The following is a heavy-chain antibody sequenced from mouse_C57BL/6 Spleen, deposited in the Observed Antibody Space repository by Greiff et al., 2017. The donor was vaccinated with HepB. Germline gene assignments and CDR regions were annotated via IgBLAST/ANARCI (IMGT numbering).Heavy chain of an antibody. CDR3: ARWYYDYDEGYWYFDV. D-gene: IGHD2-4*01. V-gene: IGHV1-82*01. CDR2: IYPGDGDT. CDR1: GYAFSSSW. Sequence: QVQLKESGPELVKPGASVKISCKASGYAFSSSWMNWVKQRPGKGLEWIGRIYPGDGDTNYNGKFKGKATLTADKSSSTAYMQLSSLTSEDSAVYFCARWYYDYDEGYWYFDVWGTGTTVTVSS. J-gene: IGHJ1*03.